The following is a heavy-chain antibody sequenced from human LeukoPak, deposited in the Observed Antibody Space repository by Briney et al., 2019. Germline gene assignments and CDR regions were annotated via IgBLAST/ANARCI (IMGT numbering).Heavy chain of an antibody. CDR2: IWYDGSNK. J-gene: IGHJ4*02. CDR3: ARDGMIVVARGYFDY. CDR1: GFTFSSYG. Sequence: GGSLRLSCAASGFTFSSYGMHWVRQAPGKGLEWAAVIWYDGSNKYYADSVKGRFTISRDYSKNTLYLQMNSLRAEDTAVYYCARDGMIVVARGYFDYWGQGTLVTVSS. V-gene: IGHV3-33*01. D-gene: IGHD3-22*01.